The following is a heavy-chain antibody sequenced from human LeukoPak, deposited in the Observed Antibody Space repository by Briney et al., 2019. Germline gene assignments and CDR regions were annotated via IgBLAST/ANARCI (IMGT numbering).Heavy chain of an antibody. V-gene: IGHV3-30*18. J-gene: IGHJ4*02. CDR3: AKDKGHDSGWYMDY. Sequence: PGGSLRLSCAASGFTFSSYAMQWVRQAPGKGLEWVAIISFDASNKYHADSVKGRFTISRDFSKNTLYLQMNSLRADDTAVYFCAKDKGHDSGWYMDYWGQGTLVTVSS. CDR2: ISFDASNK. CDR1: GFTFSSYA. D-gene: IGHD6-19*01.